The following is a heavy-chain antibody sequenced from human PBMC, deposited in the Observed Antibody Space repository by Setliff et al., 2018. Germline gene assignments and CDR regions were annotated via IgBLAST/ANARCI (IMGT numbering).Heavy chain of an antibody. CDR1: GGSISSGDYY. J-gene: IGHJ5*02. CDR2: IYYSGST. V-gene: IGHV4-30-4*08. D-gene: IGHD1-26*01. CDR3: ARVMGGSYGFSWFDP. Sequence: PSETLSLTCTVSGGSISSGDYYWSWIRQPPGKGLEWIGYIYYSGSTYYNPSLKSRVIISVDTSKNQFSLKLSSVTAADTAVYYCARVMGGSYGFSWFDPWGQGTLVTV.